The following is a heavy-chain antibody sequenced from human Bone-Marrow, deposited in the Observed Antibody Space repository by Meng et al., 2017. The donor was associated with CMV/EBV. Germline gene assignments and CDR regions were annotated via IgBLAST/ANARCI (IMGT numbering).Heavy chain of an antibody. J-gene: IGHJ6*02. CDR1: GGSFSGYY. D-gene: IGHD3/OR15-3a*01. Sequence: ESLKISCAVYGGSFSGYYWSWIRQPPGKGLEWIGEINHSGSTNYNPSLKSRVTISVDTSKNQFSLKLSSVTAADTAVYYCARDHGRGLRDQYYGLDVWGQGTTVTVSS. V-gene: IGHV4-34*01. CDR2: INHSGST. CDR3: ARDHGRGLRDQYYGLDV.